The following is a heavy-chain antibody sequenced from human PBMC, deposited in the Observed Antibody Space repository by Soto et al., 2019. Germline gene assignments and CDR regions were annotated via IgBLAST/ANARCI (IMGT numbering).Heavy chain of an antibody. V-gene: IGHV1-8*01. D-gene: IGHD3-10*01. CDR1: GYNFTSYD. J-gene: IGHJ4*02. CDR3: ARGTMGYYHESGSYSTLGY. Sequence: QVQLVQSGAEVKKPGASVKVSCKASGYNFTSYDINWVRQATGQGLEWMGWMNPNSGNTGYAQKYQGRVTMTRDTSLSTAYMEQSSLKSDDTAVYYNARGTMGYYHESGSYSTLGYWGQGTLVTVSS. CDR2: MNPNSGNT.